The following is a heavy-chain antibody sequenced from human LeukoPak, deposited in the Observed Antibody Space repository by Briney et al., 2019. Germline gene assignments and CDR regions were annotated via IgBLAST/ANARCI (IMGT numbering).Heavy chain of an antibody. CDR1: GYSISSGYY. Sequence: SETLSLTCAVSGYSISSGYYWGWCRRPPPKGLEWMGSMYHSGSTYYNPSPQSRVTISVDTSQNQFSLKLSSVTAADTAVYYCARHKKGLGELSPFDYWGQGTLVTVSS. D-gene: IGHD3-10*01. CDR3: ARHKKGLGELSPFDY. CDR2: MYHSGST. V-gene: IGHV4-38-2*01. J-gene: IGHJ4*02.